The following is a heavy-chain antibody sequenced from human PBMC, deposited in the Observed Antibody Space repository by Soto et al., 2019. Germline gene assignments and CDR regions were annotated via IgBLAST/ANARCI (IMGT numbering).Heavy chain of an antibody. J-gene: IGHJ1*01. Sequence: PGGSLRLSCAASGLTFNMYAFHWVRQAPGKGLEWLSVISYDGHEIHYADSVKGRFAISRDNAKNSLHLQMNSLRAEDTAFYYCVKDESVNWYSGHFRHWGQGTLVTVSS. D-gene: IGHD1-26*01. V-gene: IGHV3-30*09. CDR3: VKDESVNWYSGHFRH. CDR1: GLTFNMYA. CDR2: ISYDGHEI.